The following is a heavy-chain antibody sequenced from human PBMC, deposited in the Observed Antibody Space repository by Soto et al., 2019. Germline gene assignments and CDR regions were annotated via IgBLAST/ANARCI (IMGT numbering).Heavy chain of an antibody. D-gene: IGHD6-13*01. J-gene: IGHJ5*02. Sequence: ASVKVSCEASGYTFTSYGISWVRQAPGQGLEWMGWISAYNGNTNYAQKLQGRVTMTTDTSTSTAYMELRSLRSDDTAVYYCAREVKGSSWYVVAKNRSGWFDPWGQGTLVTVSS. CDR1: GYTFTSYG. V-gene: IGHV1-18*01. CDR2: ISAYNGNT. CDR3: AREVKGSSWYVVAKNRSGWFDP.